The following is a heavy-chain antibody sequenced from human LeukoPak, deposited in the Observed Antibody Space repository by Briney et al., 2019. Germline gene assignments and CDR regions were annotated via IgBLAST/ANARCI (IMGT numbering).Heavy chain of an antibody. Sequence: GASVKVSCKASGYTFTSYYMHWVRQAPGQGLEWMGIINPSGGSTSYAQKFQGRVTMTRDTSTSTAYMELSRLRSDDTAVYYCAVLRWYIDYWGQGTLVTVSS. D-gene: IGHD4-23*01. CDR3: AVLRWYIDY. CDR2: INPSGGST. CDR1: GYTFTSYY. V-gene: IGHV1-46*01. J-gene: IGHJ4*02.